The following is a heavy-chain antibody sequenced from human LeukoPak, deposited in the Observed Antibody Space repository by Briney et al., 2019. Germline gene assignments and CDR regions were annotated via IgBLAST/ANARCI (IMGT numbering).Heavy chain of an antibody. D-gene: IGHD4-17*01. CDR1: GGSISSGGYY. J-gene: IGHJ4*02. V-gene: IGHV4-31*01. CDR2: IYYSGST. CDR3: ARATDYGDSYYFDY. Sequence: SETLSLTCTVSGGSISSGGYYWSWIRQHPGKGLEWIGYIYYSGSTYYNPSLKSQVTISVDTSKNQFSLKLSSVTAADTAVYYCARATDYGDSYYFDYWGQGTLVTVSS.